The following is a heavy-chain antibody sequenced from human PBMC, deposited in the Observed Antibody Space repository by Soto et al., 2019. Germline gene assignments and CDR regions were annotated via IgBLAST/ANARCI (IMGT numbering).Heavy chain of an antibody. CDR3: AKDALTAVGFHFDF. D-gene: IGHD4-17*01. CDR2: ISSNSGSV. CDR1: GFTFDDYA. J-gene: IGHJ4*02. Sequence: EVQLVESGGGLVQPGRSLRLSCAASGFTFDDYAMHWVRQAPGKGLEWVSGISSNSGSVGYADPVKGRFTITRDNAKRSLYLQMSSLKTDDTALYYCAKDALTAVGFHFDFWGQGALVTVSS. V-gene: IGHV3-9*01.